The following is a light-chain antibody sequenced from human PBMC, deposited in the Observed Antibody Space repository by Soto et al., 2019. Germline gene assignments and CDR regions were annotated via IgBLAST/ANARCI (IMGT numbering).Light chain of an antibody. CDR3: QQYGTSPWT. CDR2: GAS. J-gene: IGKJ1*01. Sequence: EIVLTQSPATLSLSPGERATLSCRAIQSIVSNYLAWYQQKPGQAPRLLIFGASRRATGIPDSFSASGSGTDFTLTISRLDPEEFAVYYCQQYGTSPWTFGQGTKVDIK. V-gene: IGKV3-20*01. CDR1: QSIVSNY.